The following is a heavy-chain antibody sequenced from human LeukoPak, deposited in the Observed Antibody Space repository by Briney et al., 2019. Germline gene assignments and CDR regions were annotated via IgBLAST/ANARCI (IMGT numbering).Heavy chain of an antibody. Sequence: SGGSLRLSCTASGFTFGDYTMSWVRQAPGKGLEWVGFIRSKAYGGTTEYAASVKGRFTISRDDSKSIAYLQMNSLKTEDIAVYYCTRGTPIEYSSSPDPFDYWGQGTLVTVSS. J-gene: IGHJ4*02. CDR3: TRGTPIEYSSSPDPFDY. D-gene: IGHD6-6*01. CDR2: IRSKAYGGTT. V-gene: IGHV3-49*04. CDR1: GFTFGDYT.